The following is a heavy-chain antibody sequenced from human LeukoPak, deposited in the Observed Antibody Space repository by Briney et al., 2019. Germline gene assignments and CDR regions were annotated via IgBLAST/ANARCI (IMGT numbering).Heavy chain of an antibody. J-gene: IGHJ3*02. V-gene: IGHV4-34*01. CDR1: GGSFSGYY. CDR3: ARTRNLVIVLMVYARGAFDI. D-gene: IGHD2-8*01. CDR2: INHSGST. Sequence: SETLSLTCAAYGGSFSGYYWSWIRQPPGKGLEWIGEINHSGSTNYNPSLKSRVTISVDTSKNQFSLKLSSVTAADTAVYYCARTRNLVIVLMVYARGAFDIWGQGTMVTVSS.